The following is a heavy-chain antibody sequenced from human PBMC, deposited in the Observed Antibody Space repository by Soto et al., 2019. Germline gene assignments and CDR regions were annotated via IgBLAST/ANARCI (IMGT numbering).Heavy chain of an antibody. V-gene: IGHV4-30-4*01. CDR2: IYYSGNT. CDR1: GGSISSGGSY. Sequence: SETLSLTCTVSGGSISSGGSYWGWIRQPPGKGLEWIGYIYYSGNTYFNPSLKSRVTLSVDTSKNQFSLNLSSVTAADTAVYYCVRYCSTTKCPFDYWGQGNMVAVYS. J-gene: IGHJ4*02. CDR3: VRYCSTTKCPFDY. D-gene: IGHD2-2*01.